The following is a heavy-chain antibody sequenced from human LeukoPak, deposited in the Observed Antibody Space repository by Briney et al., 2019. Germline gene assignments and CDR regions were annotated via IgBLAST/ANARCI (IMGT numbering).Heavy chain of an antibody. CDR3: AREGRGVSVGMDV. CDR1: GGSISSYW. CDR2: IFYSGST. V-gene: IGHV4-59*12. Sequence: SETLSLTCTVSGGSISSYWWSWIRQPPGKGLEYIGYIFYSGSTNYNPSLKSRVTISVDTSKIHFSLRLSSVTAADTAVYFCAREGRGVSVGMDVWGQGTTVTVSS. D-gene: IGHD2-8*01. J-gene: IGHJ6*02.